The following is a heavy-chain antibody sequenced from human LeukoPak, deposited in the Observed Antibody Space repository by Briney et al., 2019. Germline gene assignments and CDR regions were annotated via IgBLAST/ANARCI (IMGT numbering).Heavy chain of an antibody. Sequence: GGSLRLSCAASGFTFSSYWMSWVRQAPGRGLEWVANIKQDGSEKYYVDSVKGRFTISRDNAKNSLYLQMNSLRAEDTAVYCSARVGSGFDYWGQGTLVTVSS. V-gene: IGHV3-7*01. CDR1: GFTFSSYW. J-gene: IGHJ4*02. CDR3: ARVGSGFDY. D-gene: IGHD3-10*01. CDR2: IKQDGSEK.